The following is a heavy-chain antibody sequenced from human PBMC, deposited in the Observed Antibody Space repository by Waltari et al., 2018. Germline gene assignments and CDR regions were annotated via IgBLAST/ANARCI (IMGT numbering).Heavy chain of an antibody. CDR1: GYTFRDYG. J-gene: IGHJ5*02. CDR3: ARERHRLMEEGYLMALDP. V-gene: IGHV1-18*01. D-gene: IGHD3-3*01. CDR2: ISGNNGHT. Sequence: QVQLVQSGAEVKTPGASVTVSCQASGYTFRDYGIGSVRQAPGQGLEWMGWISGNNGHTNHAQKFQGRLIMTEDTSATTVYMELTYLTSDDTAVYYCARERHRLMEEGYLMALDPWGQGTLVTVSS.